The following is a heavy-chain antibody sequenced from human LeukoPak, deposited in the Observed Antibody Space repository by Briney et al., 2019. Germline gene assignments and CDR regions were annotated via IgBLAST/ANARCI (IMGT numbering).Heavy chain of an antibody. V-gene: IGHV4-34*01. D-gene: IGHD3-9*01. CDR1: GGPFSGYY. Sequence: PSETLSLTCAVYGGPFSGYYWSWIRQPPGKGLEWIGEINHSGSTNYNPSLKSRVTISVDTSKNQFSLKLSSVTAADTAVYYCASEDYDILTGYRSYWGQGTLVTVSS. J-gene: IGHJ4*02. CDR3: ASEDYDILTGYRSY. CDR2: INHSGST.